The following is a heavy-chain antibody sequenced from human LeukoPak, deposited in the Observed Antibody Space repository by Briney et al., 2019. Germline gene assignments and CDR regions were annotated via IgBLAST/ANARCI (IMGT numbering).Heavy chain of an antibody. CDR3: AREAAAAGFDY. V-gene: IGHV3-21*01. CDR1: GFTFSSYS. J-gene: IGHJ4*02. Sequence: GGSLRLSCAASGFTFSSYSMNWVRQAPGKGLEWVSSISSSSSYMYYADSVKGRFTISRDNAKNSLYLQMNSLRAEDTAVYYCAREAAAAGFDYWGQGTLVTVSS. D-gene: IGHD6-13*01. CDR2: ISSSSSYM.